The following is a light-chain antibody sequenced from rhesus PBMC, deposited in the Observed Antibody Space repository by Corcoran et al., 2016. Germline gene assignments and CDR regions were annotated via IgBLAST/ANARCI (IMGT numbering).Light chain of an antibody. J-gene: IGKJ4*01. CDR1: PGISSG. V-gene: IGKV1-22*01. CDR3: QQYSNSPLT. Sequence: DIQMTQTPSSLSASVGDTVTITCRASPGISSGISWYQQKPGKAPKPLLYKAPRFQSGVPSRFSGGGSGTVFTLTISSLESKDFATSYCQQYSNSPLTFGGGTKVELK. CDR2: KAP.